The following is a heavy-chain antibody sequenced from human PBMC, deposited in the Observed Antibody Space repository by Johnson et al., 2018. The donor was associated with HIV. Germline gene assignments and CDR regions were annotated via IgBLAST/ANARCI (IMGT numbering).Heavy chain of an antibody. CDR3: ARDLYYGSGSSVAFDI. V-gene: IGHV3-30*02. CDR2: IQYDGSDK. J-gene: IGHJ3*02. CDR1: GFTFRSNG. Sequence: QVQLVESGGGVVQPGGSLRLSCAASGFTFRSNGMHWVRQAPGKGLEWVTFIQYDGSDKSYADSVKGRFTVSRDNAKNSLYLQMNSLRAEDTALYYCARDLYYGSGSSVAFDIWGQGAMVTVSS. D-gene: IGHD3-10*01.